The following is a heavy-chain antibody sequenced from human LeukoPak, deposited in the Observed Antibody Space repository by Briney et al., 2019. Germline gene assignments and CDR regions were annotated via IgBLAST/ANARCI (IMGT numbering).Heavy chain of an antibody. CDR2: MNPNSGNT. CDR3: AKDRSGLPFDY. Sequence: ASVKVSCKASGYTFTSYDINWVRQATGQGLEWMGWMNPNSGNTGYAQKFQGRVTITRNTSISTAYMELSSLRSEDTAVYYCAKDRSGLPFDYWGQGTLVTVSS. V-gene: IGHV1-8*03. J-gene: IGHJ4*02. CDR1: GYTFTSYD.